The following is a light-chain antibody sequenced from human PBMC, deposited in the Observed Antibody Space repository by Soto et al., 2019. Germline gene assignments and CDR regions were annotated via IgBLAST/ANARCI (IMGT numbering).Light chain of an antibody. CDR1: QSISSW. CDR2: AAS. V-gene: IGKV1-39*01. Sequence: EIRMTQAPSTLSATERKRVTNTYRASQSISSWLAWYQQKPGKAPKLLIYAASSLQSGVPSRFSGSGSGTDFTLTISSLQPEDFATYYCQQSYSTPPTFGQGSKVDIK. CDR3: QQSYSTPPT. J-gene: IGKJ1*01.